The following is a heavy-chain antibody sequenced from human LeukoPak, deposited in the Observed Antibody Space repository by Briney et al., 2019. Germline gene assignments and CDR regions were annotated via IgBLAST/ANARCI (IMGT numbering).Heavy chain of an antibody. Sequence: PSETLSLTCSVSGGSISSSTYYWGWIRQPPGKGLEWIENIYNSGSTYYNPSLKSRVTISVDTSKNQFSLKLGSVTAADTAVYYCARQAYSSNLGWFDPWGQGTLVTVSS. CDR1: GGSISSSTYY. D-gene: IGHD6-13*01. J-gene: IGHJ5*02. CDR3: ARQAYSSNLGWFDP. V-gene: IGHV4-39*01. CDR2: IYNSGST.